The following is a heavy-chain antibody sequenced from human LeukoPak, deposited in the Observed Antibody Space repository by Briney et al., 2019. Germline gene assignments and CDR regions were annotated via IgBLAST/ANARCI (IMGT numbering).Heavy chain of an antibody. Sequence: GGSLRLSCAASGFTFSSYSMHWVRQAPGKGLEWVAVTSYDGSNKYYADSVKGRFTISRDNSKNTLYLQMNSLRAEDTAVYYCAKSVAAVGARYDSSGYADYWGQGTLVTVSS. J-gene: IGHJ4*02. D-gene: IGHD3-22*01. CDR1: GFTFSSYS. CDR3: AKSVAAVGARYDSSGYADY. CDR2: TSYDGSNK. V-gene: IGHV3-30*18.